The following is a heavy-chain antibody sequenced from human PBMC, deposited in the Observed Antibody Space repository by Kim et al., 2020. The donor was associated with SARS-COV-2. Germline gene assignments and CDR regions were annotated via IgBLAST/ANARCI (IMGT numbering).Heavy chain of an antibody. CDR3: ASAKYDFWSGYYPDY. J-gene: IGHJ4*02. V-gene: IGHV4-31*02. D-gene: IGHD3-3*01. Sequence: PSLTSRVTISVDTAKKQFSLKLSSVTAADTAVYYCASAKYDFWSGYYPDYWGQGTLVTVSS.